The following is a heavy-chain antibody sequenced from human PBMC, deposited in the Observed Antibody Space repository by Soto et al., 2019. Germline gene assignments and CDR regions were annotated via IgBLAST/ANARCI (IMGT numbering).Heavy chain of an antibody. CDR3: ARDVPHSWFDS. D-gene: IGHD3-10*02. V-gene: IGHV3-74*01. Sequence: EVQLVESGGGLVQPGGSLRLSCEASRGAFGDYWMHWVRQAPGKGRVWVSRINRDANDIIYADSVKGRFTASRDNAKNMVFLQMNSLRVEDTAGYCGARDVPHSWFDSWGQGTLVTVSS. CDR2: INRDANDI. CDR1: RGAFGDYW. J-gene: IGHJ5*01.